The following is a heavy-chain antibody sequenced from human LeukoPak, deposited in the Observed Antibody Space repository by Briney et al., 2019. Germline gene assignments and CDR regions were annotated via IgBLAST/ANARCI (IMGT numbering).Heavy chain of an antibody. V-gene: IGHV4-34*01. J-gene: IGHJ4*02. CDR3: ARGTILTGSNDY. CDR1: GGSFSGYY. CDR2: INHSGST. D-gene: IGHD3-9*01. Sequence: SETLSLTCAVYGGSFSGYYWSWIRQSPGRGLEWIGEINHSGSTNYNPSLKSRVTISVDTSKNQFSLKLSSVTAADTAVYYCARGTILTGSNDYWGQGTLVTVSS.